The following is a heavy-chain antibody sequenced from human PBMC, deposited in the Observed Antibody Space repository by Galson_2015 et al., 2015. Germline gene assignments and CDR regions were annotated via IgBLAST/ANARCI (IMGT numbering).Heavy chain of an antibody. CDR1: GFTFSSYG. D-gene: IGHD2-15*01. CDR2: ISYDGSNK. V-gene: IGHV3-30*18. Sequence: SLRLSCAASGFTFSSYGMHWVRQAPGKGLEWVAVISYDGSNKYYADSVKGRFTISRDNSKNTLYLQMNSLRAEDTAAYYCAKGSRGKTGYCSGGSCSLFDIWGQGTMVTVSS. CDR3: AKGSRGKTGYCSGGSCSLFDI. J-gene: IGHJ3*02.